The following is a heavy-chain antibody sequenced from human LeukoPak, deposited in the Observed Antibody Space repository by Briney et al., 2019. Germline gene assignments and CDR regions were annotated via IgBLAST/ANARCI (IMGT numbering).Heavy chain of an antibody. D-gene: IGHD1-26*01. V-gene: IGHV1-46*01. CDR3: AREGEIVGATTAPPDY. CDR2: INPSGGST. CDR1: GYTFTSYY. J-gene: IGHJ4*02. Sequence: GASVKVSCKASGYTFTSYYMHWVRQAPGQGLEWMGIINPSGGSTSYARKFQGRVTMTRDTSISTAYMELSRLRSDDTAVYYCAREGEIVGATTAPPDYWGQGTLVTVSS.